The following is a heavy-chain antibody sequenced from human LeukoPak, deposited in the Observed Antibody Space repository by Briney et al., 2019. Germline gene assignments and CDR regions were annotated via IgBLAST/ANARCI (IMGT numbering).Heavy chain of an antibody. J-gene: IGHJ4*02. CDR3: VRAPATHEWRCMDY. Sequence: PGRSLRLSCAASGFTFSSYAMHWVRQAPGRGLEWVANIKQDGSEKRYVDPVKGRFTISRDNSKNSLYLQMNSLRAEDTGVYYCVRAPATHEWRCMDYWAQGPLVPVPS. V-gene: IGHV3-7*01. CDR2: IKQDGSEK. CDR1: GFTFSSYA. D-gene: IGHD2-8*02.